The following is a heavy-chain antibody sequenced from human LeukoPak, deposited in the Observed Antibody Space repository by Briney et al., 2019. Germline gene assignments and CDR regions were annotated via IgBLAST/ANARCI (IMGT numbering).Heavy chain of an antibody. D-gene: IGHD4-17*01. V-gene: IGHV3-48*03. Sequence: GGSLRLSCAASGFTFSSYEMNWVRQAPGEGLEWVSYVSSSGNTIYYADSVKGRFIISRDNAKNSLYLQMNSLRAEDTAVYYCARGPLQRDYGDYGVGFDFWGQGTMVTVSS. J-gene: IGHJ3*01. CDR3: ARGPLQRDYGDYGVGFDF. CDR2: VSSSGNTI. CDR1: GFTFSSYE.